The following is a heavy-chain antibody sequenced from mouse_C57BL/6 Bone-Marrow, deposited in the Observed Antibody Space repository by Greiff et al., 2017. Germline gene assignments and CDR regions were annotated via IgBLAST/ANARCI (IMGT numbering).Heavy chain of an antibody. J-gene: IGHJ2*01. D-gene: IGHD2-3*01. Sequence: QVQLQQSGAELVKPGASVKLSCKASGYTFTSYWMQWVKQRPGQGLEWIGEIDPSDSYTNYNQKFKGKATLTVDTSSSTAYMQLSSLTSEYSAVYYGARNDGYILYYFDYWGQGTTRTVSS. CDR3: ARNDGYILYYFDY. V-gene: IGHV1-50*01. CDR2: IDPSDSYT. CDR1: GYTFTSYW.